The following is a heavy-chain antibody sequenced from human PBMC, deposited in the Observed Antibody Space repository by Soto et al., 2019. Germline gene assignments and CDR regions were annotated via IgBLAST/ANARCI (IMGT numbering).Heavy chain of an antibody. J-gene: IGHJ5*02. Sequence: QVQLVQSGAEVKKPGASVKVSCTASGYTFSNYGITWVRQAPGQGLEWMGRISTYNGNTNYAKKVQGRVTMTIDTSTSTAYMELRSLSSDDTAMYYCAACPGPSCHRGREWFDPWGQGTLVTVSA. CDR3: AACPGPSCHRGREWFDP. V-gene: IGHV1-18*04. D-gene: IGHD2-2*01. CDR1: GYTFSNYG. CDR2: ISTYNGNT.